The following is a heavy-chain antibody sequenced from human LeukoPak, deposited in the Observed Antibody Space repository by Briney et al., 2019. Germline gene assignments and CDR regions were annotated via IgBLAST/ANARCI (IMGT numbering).Heavy chain of an antibody. CDR1: GFTFSNAW. V-gene: IGHV3-15*01. CDR2: IRSKTDGGTT. Sequence: SGGSLRLSCAASGFTFSNAWMSWVRQAPGKGLEWVGRIRSKTDGGTTDYAAPVKGRFTISRDDSKNTLYLQMSSLKTEDTAVYYYTKSLDCSRTTCDSWGQGTLVTVSS. D-gene: IGHD2-2*01. CDR3: TKSLDCSRTTCDS. J-gene: IGHJ5*01.